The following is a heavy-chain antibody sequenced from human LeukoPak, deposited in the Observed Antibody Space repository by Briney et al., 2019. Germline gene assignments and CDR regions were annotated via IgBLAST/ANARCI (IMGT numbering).Heavy chain of an antibody. V-gene: IGHV1-2*06. CDR3: ARGPSGSDY. D-gene: IGHD3-10*01. Sequence: GASVKVSCKVSGYTFTGYYLHWVRQAPGQGLGWMGRINPSSGGTNYAQKFQGRVTMTRDTSINTAYMDLSSLRSVDTAVYYCARGPSGSDYWGQGTLVIVSS. J-gene: IGHJ4*02. CDR2: INPSSGGT. CDR1: GYTFTGYY.